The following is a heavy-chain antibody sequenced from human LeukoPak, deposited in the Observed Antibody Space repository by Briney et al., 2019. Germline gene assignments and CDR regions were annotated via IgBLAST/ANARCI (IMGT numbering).Heavy chain of an antibody. V-gene: IGHV3-23*01. CDR3: AKDFTQSGGCYMDV. J-gene: IGHJ6*03. CDR2: ISGSSGST. D-gene: IGHD4-23*01. Sequence: ETGGSLRLSCAASGFTFSSYAMSWVRQAPGKGLEWVSAISGSSGSTYYADSVKGRFTISRDNSKNTLYLQMNSLRAEDTAIYYCAKDFTQSGGCYMDVWGKGTTVTVSS. CDR1: GFTFSSYA.